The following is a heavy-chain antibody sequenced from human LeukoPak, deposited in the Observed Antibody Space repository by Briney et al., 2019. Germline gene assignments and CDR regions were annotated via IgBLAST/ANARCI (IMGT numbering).Heavy chain of an antibody. CDR3: ARRYSSDYYWDD. CDR1: GYSFTTYL. CDR2: IDPSDSHT. Sequence: GASLRISCRGSGYSFTTYLISWVRQMRGKGPEWIWRIDPSDSHTKYNPSFQGHVTISADKSISNAYLQWSSLKASDSAMYYCARRYSSDYYWDDWGQGTLVTVSS. D-gene: IGHD6-25*01. V-gene: IGHV5-10-1*01. J-gene: IGHJ4*02.